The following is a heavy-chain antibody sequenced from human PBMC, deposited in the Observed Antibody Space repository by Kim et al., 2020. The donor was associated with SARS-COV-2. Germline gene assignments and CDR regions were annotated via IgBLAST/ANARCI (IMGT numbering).Heavy chain of an antibody. CDR1: FFPFSTYW. CDR3: ARAGSAGSVDY. D-gene: IGHD6-13*01. V-gene: IGHV3-7*04. J-gene: IGHJ4*02. Sequence: SLLLSFAASFFPFSTYWMSWVRQAPGKGLEWVANINRDESEKYYVDSVKGRFTISRDNAKNSLYLQMNSLRVEDTAVYYCARAGSAGSVDYWGQGTLVTVSS. CDR2: INRDESEK.